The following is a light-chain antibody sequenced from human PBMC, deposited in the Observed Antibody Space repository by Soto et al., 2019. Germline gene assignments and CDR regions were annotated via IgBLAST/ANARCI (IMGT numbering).Light chain of an antibody. Sequence: DIQMTQSPSTLSASVGDRVTITCRTSQSISSWLAWYQQKPGKAPKLLIYDASSLESGVPSRFSGSGSGTEFTLTISSLQPEDVAVYYCQQYNNWPPITFGQGTRLEI. CDR3: QQYNNWPPIT. CDR2: DAS. CDR1: QSISSW. J-gene: IGKJ5*01. V-gene: IGKV1-5*01.